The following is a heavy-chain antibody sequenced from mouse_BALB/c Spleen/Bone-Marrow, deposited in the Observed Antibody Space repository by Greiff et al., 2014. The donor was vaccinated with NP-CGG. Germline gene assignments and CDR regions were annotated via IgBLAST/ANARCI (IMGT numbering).Heavy chain of an antibody. V-gene: IGHV1S81*02. CDR1: GYTFTSHW. Sequence: QVQLQQSGAELVKPGASVKLSCKAPGYTFTSHWMHWVKQRPGQGLEWIGEINPSNGRSNYNEKFKSKATLTVDKSSSTAYMQLSSLTSEDSAVYYCARRGNYGAMDYWGQGTSVTVSS. CDR2: INPSNGRS. D-gene: IGHD2-1*01. CDR3: ARRGNYGAMDY. J-gene: IGHJ4*01.